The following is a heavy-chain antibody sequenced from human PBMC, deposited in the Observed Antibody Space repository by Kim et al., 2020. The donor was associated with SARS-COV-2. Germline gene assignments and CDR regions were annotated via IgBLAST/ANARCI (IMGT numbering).Heavy chain of an antibody. D-gene: IGHD1-26*01. CDR3: TIDFWVMGARVRDY. Sequence: GGSLRLSCETSGFSSGAINWVRQAPGKGPEWVAYIGGDSRLIQYAASVRGRFTVSRDNAKNSVFLHLNSLRDDDTAVYFCTIDFWVMGARVRDYWGQGTLVTVSS. J-gene: IGHJ4*02. V-gene: IGHV3-48*02. CDR1: GFSSGA. CDR2: IGGDSRLI.